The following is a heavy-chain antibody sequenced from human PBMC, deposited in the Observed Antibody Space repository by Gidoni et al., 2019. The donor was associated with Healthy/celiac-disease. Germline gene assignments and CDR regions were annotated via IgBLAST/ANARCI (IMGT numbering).Heavy chain of an antibody. V-gene: IGHV4-31*03. D-gene: IGHD4-17*01. Sequence: QVQLQESGPGLVKLSQTLSLTCTVSGGSISRGGYYWSWIRQHPGKGLEWIGYIYYSGSTYYNPSLKSRVTISVDTSKNQFSLKLSSVTAADTAVYYCARDDFTVTKGGYYYYGMDVWGQGITVTVSS. CDR1: GGSISRGGYY. CDR2: IYYSGST. CDR3: ARDDFTVTKGGYYYYGMDV. J-gene: IGHJ6*02.